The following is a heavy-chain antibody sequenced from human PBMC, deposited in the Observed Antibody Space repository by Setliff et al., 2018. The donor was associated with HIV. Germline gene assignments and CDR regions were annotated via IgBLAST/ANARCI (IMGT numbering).Heavy chain of an antibody. V-gene: IGHV1-69*13. D-gene: IGHD3-22*01. Sequence: RASVKVSCKASGGTFRSHEISWVRQAPGQGLEWMGGIVPILNTGNYAPKFQGRVTITADESTTTAHMELSSLRSEDTAVYYCARIPNHSSGFDYWGQGTPVTVSS. CDR3: ARIPNHSSGFDY. J-gene: IGHJ4*02. CDR2: IVPILNTG. CDR1: GGTFRSHE.